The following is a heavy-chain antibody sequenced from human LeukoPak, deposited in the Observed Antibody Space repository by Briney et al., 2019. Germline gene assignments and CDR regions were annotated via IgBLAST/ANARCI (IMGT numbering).Heavy chain of an antibody. CDR1: GFTFSSYG. J-gene: IGHJ4*02. CDR2: ISGSGGST. CDR3: AKGTDSSGWSGYY. D-gene: IGHD6-19*01. V-gene: IGHV3-23*01. Sequence: GGSLRLSCAASGFTFSSYGMSWVRQAPGKGLEWVSAISGSGGSTYYADSVKGRFTISRDNSKNTLYLQMNSLRAEDTAVYYCAKGTDSSGWSGYYWGQGTLVTVSS.